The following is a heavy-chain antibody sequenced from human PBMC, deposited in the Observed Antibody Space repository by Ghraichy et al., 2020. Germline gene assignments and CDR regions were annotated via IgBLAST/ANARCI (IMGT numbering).Heavy chain of an antibody. CDR1: GFTFSSYG. V-gene: IGHV3-30*02. CDR3: AKPEAGYYDFWSGYKGVNYYYGMDV. Sequence: GGSLRLSCAASGFTFSSYGMHWVRQAPGKGLEWVAFIRYDGSNKYYADSVKGRFTISRDNSKNTLYLQMNSLRAEDTAVYYCAKPEAGYYDFWSGYKGVNYYYGMDVWGQGTTVTVSS. CDR2: IRYDGSNK. D-gene: IGHD3-3*01. J-gene: IGHJ6*02.